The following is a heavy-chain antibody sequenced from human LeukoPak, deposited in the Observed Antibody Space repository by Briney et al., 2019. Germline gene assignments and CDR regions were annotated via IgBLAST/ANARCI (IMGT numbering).Heavy chain of an antibody. CDR1: GFTVNNNS. Sequence: GGSLRLSCVASGFTVNNNSMSWVRQAPGKGLEWVSTISGGGGSTYYADSVKGRFTISRDNSKNTLYLQVNSLRAEDTAVYYCAKGGKWDVTPFDYWGQGTLVTVSS. V-gene: IGHV3-23*01. D-gene: IGHD1-26*01. CDR2: ISGGGGST. CDR3: AKGGKWDVTPFDY. J-gene: IGHJ4*02.